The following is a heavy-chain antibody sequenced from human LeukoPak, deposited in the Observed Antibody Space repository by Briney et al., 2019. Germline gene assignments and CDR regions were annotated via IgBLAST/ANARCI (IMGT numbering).Heavy chain of an antibody. Sequence: QTGGSLRLSCAASGFTFSSHAMSWVRQAPGKGLEWVSSISGSGDNRNYADSVKGRFTISRDNSKSTLYLEMNRLRAEDTAVYYCVKRGLAAALFRWGQGTLVTVSS. J-gene: IGHJ4*02. CDR1: GFTFSSHA. CDR2: ISGSGDNR. CDR3: VKRGLAAALFR. V-gene: IGHV3-23*01. D-gene: IGHD6-13*01.